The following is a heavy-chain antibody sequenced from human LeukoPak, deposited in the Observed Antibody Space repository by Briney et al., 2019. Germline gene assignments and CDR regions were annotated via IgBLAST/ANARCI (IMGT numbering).Heavy chain of an antibody. Sequence: GSLVKASCKPSRAKVNTSAIKGVREAPGHRPQGMGRISLVFDTAGYAQSLQERVTITEDKSTATVYMELRRLRTEDRAVYFCATEGKESWGYFDYWGKGNLVTVS. CDR3: ATEGKESWGYFDY. CDR1: RAKVNTSA. V-gene: IGHV1-69*06. CDR2: ISLVFDTA. J-gene: IGHJ4*02. D-gene: IGHD3-16*01.